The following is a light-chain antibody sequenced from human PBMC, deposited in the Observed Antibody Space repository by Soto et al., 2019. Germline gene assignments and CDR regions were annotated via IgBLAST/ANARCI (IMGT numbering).Light chain of an antibody. CDR3: QQYGDSLYI. J-gene: IGKJ2*01. CDR2: GTS. Sequence: EIVLTQSPGTLSLSPGERATLSCRTSQATITNYLAWYQQKPGQAPRLLIYGTSNRAAGIPDRFSGSGSGTEFTLTISRLEPEDFAVYYCQQYGDSLYIFGPGTKVEIK. V-gene: IGKV3-20*01. CDR1: QATITNY.